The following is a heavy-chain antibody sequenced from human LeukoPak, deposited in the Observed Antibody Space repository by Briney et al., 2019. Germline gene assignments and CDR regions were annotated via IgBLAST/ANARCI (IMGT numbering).Heavy chain of an antibody. J-gene: IGHJ3*02. CDR2: ISGSGGST. D-gene: IGHD3-22*01. Sequence: PGGSLRLSCAASGFTFSSYAMSWVRQAPGKGLEWASAISGSGGSTYYADSVKGRFTISRDNSKNTLYLQMNSLRAEDTAVYYCAKDGDYYDSSGGAFDIWGQGTMVTVSS. V-gene: IGHV3-23*01. CDR1: GFTFSSYA. CDR3: AKDGDYYDSSGGAFDI.